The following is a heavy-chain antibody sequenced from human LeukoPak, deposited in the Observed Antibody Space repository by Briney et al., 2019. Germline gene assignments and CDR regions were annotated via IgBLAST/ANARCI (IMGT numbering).Heavy chain of an antibody. CDR1: GFTFSSYG. V-gene: IGHV3-30*18. Sequence: PGGSLRLSCAASGFTFSSYGMHWVRQAPGKGLEWVAVISYDGSNKYYADSVKGRFTISRDNSKNTLYLQMNSLRAEDTAVYYCAKDGLRLGELSYWGQGTLVTVS. CDR3: AKDGLRLGELSY. CDR2: ISYDGSNK. D-gene: IGHD3-16*02. J-gene: IGHJ4*02.